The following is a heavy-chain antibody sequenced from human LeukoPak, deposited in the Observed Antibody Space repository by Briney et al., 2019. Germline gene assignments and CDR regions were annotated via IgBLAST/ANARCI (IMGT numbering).Heavy chain of an antibody. V-gene: IGHV3-48*03. D-gene: IGHD5-24*01. CDR3: ARGGYNYGYAFDI. CDR1: EFTFRSYE. J-gene: IGHJ3*02. CDR2: ISGSGSTI. Sequence: GGSLRLSCAASEFTFRSYEMNWVRQAPGKGLEWVSYISGSGSTIHYADFVKGRFTISRDNAKNSLFLQMNSLRAEDTAVYYCARGGYNYGYAFDIWGQGTMVTASS.